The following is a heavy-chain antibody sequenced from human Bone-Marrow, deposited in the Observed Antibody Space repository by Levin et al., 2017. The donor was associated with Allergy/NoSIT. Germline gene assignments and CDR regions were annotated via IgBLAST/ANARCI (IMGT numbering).Heavy chain of an antibody. J-gene: IGHJ6*02. D-gene: IGHD3-3*01. Sequence: SETLSLTCSVSGGTISSSSYHWGWIRQAPGKGLEWIASIYYGGDTYYNPSVKSRVTMSVDRSKNQFSLNLTSVTAADTAVYYCAGLGRPGNFFYQYGTDVWGQGNTVTVSS. V-gene: IGHV4-39*01. CDR3: AGLGRPGNFFYQYGTDV. CDR1: GGTISSSSYH. CDR2: IYYGGDT.